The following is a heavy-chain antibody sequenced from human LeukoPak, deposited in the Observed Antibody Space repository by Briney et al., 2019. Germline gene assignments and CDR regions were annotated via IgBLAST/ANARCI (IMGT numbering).Heavy chain of an antibody. CDR2: ISSSSSYI. V-gene: IGHV3-21*01. J-gene: IGHJ4*02. Sequence: GSLRLSCAASGLTFSSYSMNWVRQAPGKGLEWVSSISSSSSYIYYADSVKGRFTISRDNAKNSLYLQMNSLRAEDTAVYYCARAIVATNIDYWGQGTLVTVSS. D-gene: IGHD5-12*01. CDR3: ARAIVATNIDY. CDR1: GLTFSSYS.